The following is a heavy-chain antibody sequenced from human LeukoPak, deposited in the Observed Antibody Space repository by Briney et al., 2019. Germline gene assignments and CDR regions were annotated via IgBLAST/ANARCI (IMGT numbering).Heavy chain of an antibody. CDR1: GFTFDDYA. CDR3: ARMPGYSYYYMDV. D-gene: IGHD5-18*01. Sequence: PGGSLRLSCAASGFTFDDYAMHWVRQAPGKGLEWVAFIRYDGSNKYYADSVKGRFTISRDNSKNTLYLQMNSLRAEDTAVYYCARMPGYSYYYMDVWGKGTTVTVSS. J-gene: IGHJ6*03. V-gene: IGHV3-30*02. CDR2: IRYDGSNK.